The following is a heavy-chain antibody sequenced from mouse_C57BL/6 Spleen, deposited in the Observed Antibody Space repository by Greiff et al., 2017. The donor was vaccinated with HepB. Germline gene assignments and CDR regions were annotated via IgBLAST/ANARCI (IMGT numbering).Heavy chain of an antibody. Sequence: QVQLQQPGAELVKPGASVKLSCKASGYTFTSYWMQWVKQRPGQGLEWIGEIDPSDSYTNYNQKFKGKATLTVDTSSSPAYMQLSSLASEDSAVYYWARGGTRAMDYWGQGTSVTVSS. J-gene: IGHJ4*01. CDR2: IDPSDSYT. D-gene: IGHD4-1*01. CDR1: GYTFTSYW. V-gene: IGHV1-50*01. CDR3: ARGGTRAMDY.